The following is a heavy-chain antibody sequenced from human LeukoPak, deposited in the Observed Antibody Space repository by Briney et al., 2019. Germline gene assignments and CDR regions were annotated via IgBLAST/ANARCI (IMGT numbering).Heavy chain of an antibody. CDR1: GFAFGDYP. CDR2: IRSKAYGGTP. D-gene: IGHD2-2*01. CDR3: IRGRLGYCYSTSCCLDY. V-gene: IGHV3-49*04. Sequence: GRSLTLSCIASGFAFGDYPMTWVRQAPGKGLEWVGFIRSKAYGGTPEYAASVRGRFTISRDDSKSIAYLQMISLKTEDTAVYYCIRGRLGYCYSTSCCLDYWGPGTLVTVSS. J-gene: IGHJ4*02.